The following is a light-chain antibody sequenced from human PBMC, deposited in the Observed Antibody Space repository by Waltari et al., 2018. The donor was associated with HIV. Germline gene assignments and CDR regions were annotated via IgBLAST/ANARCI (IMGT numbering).Light chain of an antibody. CDR3: ASWDDSLSGVV. CDR1: SSNIGNNY. J-gene: IGLJ2*01. Sequence: TQPPSASGTPGQRVTISCSGSSSNIGNNYVCWYQHLPGTAPQLLIYENNKRPSGVPDRFSGSKSGTSASLAISGLRSEDEADYYCASWDDSLSGVVFGGGTKLTVL. CDR2: ENN. V-gene: IGLV1-47*01.